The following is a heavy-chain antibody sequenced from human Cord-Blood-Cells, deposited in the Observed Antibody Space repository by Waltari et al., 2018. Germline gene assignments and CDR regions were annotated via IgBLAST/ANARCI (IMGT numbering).Heavy chain of an antibody. CDR1: GRTFSSHA. J-gene: IGHJ3*02. D-gene: IGHD3-10*01. Sequence: QVQLVQSGAEGKKPGSSANVSCKAPGRTFSSHAIRWVRYAPGQGLEWMGGIIPIFGTANYAQKVQGRVTITADESTSTAYMELSSLRSEDTAVYYCARDGPGEMKSNAFDIWGQGTMVTVSS. CDR3: ARDGPGEMKSNAFDI. V-gene: IGHV1-69*01. CDR2: IIPIFGTA.